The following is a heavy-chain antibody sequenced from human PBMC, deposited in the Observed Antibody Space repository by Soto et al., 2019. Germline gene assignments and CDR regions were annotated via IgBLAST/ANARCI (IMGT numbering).Heavy chain of an antibody. Sequence: SETLSLTCTVSGGSISSFYWSWIRQPPGKALEWIGYGHYSGSTNYNPSLKSRVTISVDTSKNQFSLKLSSVTAADAAVYYCASLYSSSSPGDYWGQGTQVTVSS. V-gene: IGHV4-59*01. J-gene: IGHJ4*02. CDR2: GHYSGST. CDR3: ASLYSSSSPGDY. CDR1: GGSISSFY. D-gene: IGHD6-6*01.